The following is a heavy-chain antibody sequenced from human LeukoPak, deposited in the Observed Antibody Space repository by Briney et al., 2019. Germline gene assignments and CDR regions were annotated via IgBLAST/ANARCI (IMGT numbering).Heavy chain of an antibody. V-gene: IGHV3-23*01. Sequence: PGGSLRLSCVASGFTFSSYAMNWVRQAPGKGLEWVSSINGSGDRTYYADSVKGRFTISRDNSKNTLYLQMNSLRAEDTAVYYCAKDSAYTEQWLVRGGFDYWGQGTLVTVSS. J-gene: IGHJ4*02. CDR1: GFTFSSYA. CDR3: AKDSAYTEQWLVRGGFDY. D-gene: IGHD6-19*01. CDR2: INGSGDRT.